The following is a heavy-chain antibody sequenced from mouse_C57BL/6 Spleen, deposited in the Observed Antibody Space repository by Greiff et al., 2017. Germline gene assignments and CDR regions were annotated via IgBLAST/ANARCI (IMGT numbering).Heavy chain of an antibody. J-gene: IGHJ2*01. CDR3: ARGGIYHYGSREGDY. Sequence: VQLQQPGAELVKPGASVKMSCKASGYTFTSYWITWVKQRPGQGLEWIGDIYPGSGSTNYNEKFKSKATLTVDTSSSTAYMQLSSLTSEDSAVYYCARGGIYHYGSREGDYWGQGTTLTVSS. CDR2: IYPGSGST. V-gene: IGHV1-55*01. D-gene: IGHD1-1*01. CDR1: GYTFTSYW.